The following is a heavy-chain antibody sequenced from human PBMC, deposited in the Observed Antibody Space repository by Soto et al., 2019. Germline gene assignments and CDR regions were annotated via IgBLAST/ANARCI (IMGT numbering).Heavy chain of an antibody. J-gene: IGHJ4*02. CDR3: AGWGGHDYNY. CDR2: IRPDGSET. Sequence: EVQLVQSGGGLVQPGGSLRLSCVGSGFTFTDFYMNWVRQAPGKGLEWVANIRPDGSETNYVESVKGRFTTSRDNAKTPLFLQMNSRRADDTPIYCCAGWGGHDYNYWGQGILVTVSS. D-gene: IGHD4-4*01. V-gene: IGHV3-7*01. CDR1: GFTFTDFY.